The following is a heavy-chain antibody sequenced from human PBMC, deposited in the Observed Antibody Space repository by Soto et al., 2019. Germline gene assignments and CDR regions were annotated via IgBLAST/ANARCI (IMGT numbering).Heavy chain of an antibody. D-gene: IGHD3-10*01. CDR3: VRGGIGVTEPHWEY. CDR1: GFTFSTYD. Sequence: EVQLVESGGGLVQPGGSLRLSCAASGFTFSTYDMHWVRQAPGKGLEWVSGIATSGDTFYAGSVNGRFTISREDARNSLYLQMNSLRVGDTSVYYCVRGGIGVTEPHWEYWGQGTLVTVSS. CDR2: IATSGDT. V-gene: IGHV3-13*04. J-gene: IGHJ4*02.